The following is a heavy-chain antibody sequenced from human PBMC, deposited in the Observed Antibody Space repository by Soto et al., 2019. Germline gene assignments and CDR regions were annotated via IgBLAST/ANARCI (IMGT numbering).Heavy chain of an antibody. CDR2: IDYSGST. CDR1: GGSISSSSYY. Sequence: QLQLQESGPGLVKPSETLSLTCTVSGGSISSSSYYWGWIRQPPGKGLEWIGSIDYSGSTYYNPSLKSRVTISVDTSKNQFSLKLSSVTAADTAVYYCASLSGGYDYIWGSYRYTEGHFDYWGQGTLVTVSS. J-gene: IGHJ4*02. V-gene: IGHV4-39*01. CDR3: ASLSGGYDYIWGSYRYTEGHFDY. D-gene: IGHD3-16*02.